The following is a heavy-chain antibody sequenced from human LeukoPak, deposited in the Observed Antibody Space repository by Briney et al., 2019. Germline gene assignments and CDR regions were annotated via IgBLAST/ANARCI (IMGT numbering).Heavy chain of an antibody. CDR1: GGSISSYY. V-gene: IGHV4-59*08. D-gene: IGHD4-17*01. Sequence: SETLSLTCTVSGGSISSYYWSWIRQPPGKGLEWIGYIYYSGSTNYNPSLKSRVTMSIDMSKNQFSLRLTSVTATDTAVYYCARVPPDYNDLHDALDLWGQGTVVTVSS. J-gene: IGHJ3*01. CDR3: ARVPPDYNDLHDALDL. CDR2: IYYSGST.